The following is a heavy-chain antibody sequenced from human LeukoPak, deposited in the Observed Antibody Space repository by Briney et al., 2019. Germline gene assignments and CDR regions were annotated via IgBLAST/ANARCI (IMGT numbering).Heavy chain of an antibody. Sequence: GGSLRLSCAASGFTLSSYAMSWVRQAPGKGLEWVSAISGSGGSTYYADSVKGRFTISRDNSKNTLYLQMNSLRAEDTAVYYCAKGLRYFDWLFDYWGQGTLVTVSS. D-gene: IGHD3-9*01. V-gene: IGHV3-23*01. CDR2: ISGSGGST. J-gene: IGHJ4*02. CDR3: AKGLRYFDWLFDY. CDR1: GFTLSSYA.